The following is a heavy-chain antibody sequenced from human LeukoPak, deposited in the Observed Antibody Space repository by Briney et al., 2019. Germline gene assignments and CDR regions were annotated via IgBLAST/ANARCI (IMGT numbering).Heavy chain of an antibody. J-gene: IGHJ4*02. CDR1: GYTFTSYG. V-gene: IGHV1-18*01. CDR3: ARDQRLWFGELPGQY. D-gene: IGHD3-10*01. CDR2: ISAYNGNT. Sequence: ASVKVSCKASGYTFTSYGISWVRQAPGQGLEWMGWISAYNGNTNYAQKLQGRVTMTTDTSTSTAYMELRSLRSDDTAVYYCARDQRLWFGELPGQYWGRGTLVTVSS.